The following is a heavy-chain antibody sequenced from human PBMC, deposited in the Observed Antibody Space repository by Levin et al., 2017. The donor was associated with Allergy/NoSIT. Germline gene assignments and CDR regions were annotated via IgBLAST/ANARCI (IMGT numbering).Heavy chain of an antibody. J-gene: IGHJ4*02. CDR1: GFTFSSYV. V-gene: IGHV3-23*01. CDR2: ISGGGGST. D-gene: IGHD6-13*01. Sequence: GGSLRLSCAASGFTFSSYVMIWVRQAPGKGLEWVSAISGGGGSTYYADSVKGRFTISRDNSKNTLYLQMNSLRAEDTAVYYCARDMHIEAAAESDFDYWGQGTLVTVSS. CDR3: ARDMHIEAAAESDFDY.